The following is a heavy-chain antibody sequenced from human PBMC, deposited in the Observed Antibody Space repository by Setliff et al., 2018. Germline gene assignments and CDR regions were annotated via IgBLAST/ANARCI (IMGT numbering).Heavy chain of an antibody. V-gene: IGHV3-30*03. CDR2: ISYDGSNK. D-gene: IGHD6-19*01. CDR1: GFTFSSYG. J-gene: IGHJ6*02. Sequence: PGGSLRLSCAASGFTFSSYGMHWVRQAPGKGLEWVAVISYDGSNKYHADSVKGRFTISRDNSKNTLYLQMNSLKTEDTAVYYCADAGSAKGLDIWGQGTTVTVSS. CDR3: ADAGSAKGLDI.